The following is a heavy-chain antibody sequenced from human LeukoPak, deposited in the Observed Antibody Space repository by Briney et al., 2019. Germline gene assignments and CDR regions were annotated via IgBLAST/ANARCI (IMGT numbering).Heavy chain of an antibody. J-gene: IGHJ4*02. Sequence: ASVKVSCRASGYTFTDFTDYYIHWVRQAPGQGLEWMGWINPNSGGTYYAHKFQGRVTMTGDTSITTAYMELNRLTSDDAVVYFCVRVSTGWYFDYWGQGTLVSVSS. CDR2: INPNSGGT. CDR3: VRVSTGWYFDY. D-gene: IGHD6-19*01. CDR1: GYTFTDFTDYY. V-gene: IGHV1-2*02.